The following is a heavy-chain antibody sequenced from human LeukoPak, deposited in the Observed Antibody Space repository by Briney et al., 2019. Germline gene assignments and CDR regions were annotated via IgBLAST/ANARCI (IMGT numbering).Heavy chain of an antibody. D-gene: IGHD1-26*01. CDR2: INPNSGGT. V-gene: IGHV1-2*06. CDR1: GYTFTGYY. Sequence: GASVKVSCKASGYTFTGYYMHWVRQAPGQGLEWMGRINPNSGGTNYVQKFQGRVTMTRDTSISTAYMELSRLRSDDTAVYYCARDPVRNSALDYWGQGTLVTVSS. CDR3: ARDPVRNSALDY. J-gene: IGHJ4*02.